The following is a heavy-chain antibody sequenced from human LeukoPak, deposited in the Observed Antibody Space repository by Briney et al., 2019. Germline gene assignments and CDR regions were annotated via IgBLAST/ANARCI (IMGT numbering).Heavy chain of an antibody. D-gene: IGHD2-2*01. CDR2: INHSGST. Sequence: SETLSLTCTVSGGSVSSGIYYWSWIRQPPGKGLEWIGEINHSGSTNYNPSLKSRVTISVDTSKNQFSLKLSSVTAADTAVYYCARACSSTSCYPRDAFDIWGQGTMVTVSS. J-gene: IGHJ3*02. CDR3: ARACSSTSCYPRDAFDI. CDR1: GGSVSSGIYY. V-gene: IGHV4-39*07.